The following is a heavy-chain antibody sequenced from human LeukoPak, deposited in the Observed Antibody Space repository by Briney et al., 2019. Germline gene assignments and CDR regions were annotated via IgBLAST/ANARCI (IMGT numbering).Heavy chain of an antibody. CDR1: GGSFSGCY. D-gene: IGHD2-2*01. Sequence: PSETLSLTCAVYGGSFSGCYWSWIRQPPGKGLEWIGEINHSGSTNYNPSLKSRVTISVDTSKNQFSLKLSSVTAADTAVYYCARVGYCSSTSCFPADYWGQGTLVTVSS. CDR2: INHSGST. V-gene: IGHV4-34*01. CDR3: ARVGYCSSTSCFPADY. J-gene: IGHJ4*02.